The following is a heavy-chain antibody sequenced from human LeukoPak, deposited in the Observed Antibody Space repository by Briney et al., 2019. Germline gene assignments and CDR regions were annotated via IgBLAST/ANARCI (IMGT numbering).Heavy chain of an antibody. CDR1: GGSISRGGYY. D-gene: IGHD3-10*01. Sequence: SETLSLTCTVSGGSISRGGYYWSWIRQPPGKGLEWIGYIYYSGSTNYNPSLKSRVTISVDTSKNQFSLKLSSVTAADTAVYYCARGSYVYYGSAKGDYFDYWGQGTLVTVSS. CDR2: IYYSGST. CDR3: ARGSYVYYGSAKGDYFDY. V-gene: IGHV4-61*08. J-gene: IGHJ4*02.